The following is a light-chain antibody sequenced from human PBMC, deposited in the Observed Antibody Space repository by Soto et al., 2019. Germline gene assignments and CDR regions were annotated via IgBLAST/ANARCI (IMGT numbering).Light chain of an antibody. V-gene: IGKV2-30*01. J-gene: IGKJ1*01. CDR3: MQGTHWPHT. CDR2: EVS. CDR1: RSLVYSDGNTS. Sequence: DVVMTQSPLPLPVTLGQPASISCRSSRSLVYSDGNTSLNWFQQRPGQSPRRLIFEVSNRDSGVPDRFCGSASGTDFTLKISMVEGEDVGVYYGMQGTHWPHTFGQGTKVETK.